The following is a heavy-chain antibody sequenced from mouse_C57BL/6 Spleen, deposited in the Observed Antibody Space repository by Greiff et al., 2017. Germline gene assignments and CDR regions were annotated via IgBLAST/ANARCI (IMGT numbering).Heavy chain of an antibody. D-gene: IGHD2-3*01. CDR1: GYTFTDYY. CDR3: ARCDGYRDY. Sequence: QVQLQQSGAELVRPGASVKLSCKASGYTFTDYYITWVKQRPGQGLEWIARIYPGSGNTYYNEKFKGKATLTAEKSSSTAYMQLSSLTSEDSAVYFCARCDGYRDYWGQGTTLTVSS. J-gene: IGHJ2*01. V-gene: IGHV1-76*01. CDR2: IYPGSGNT.